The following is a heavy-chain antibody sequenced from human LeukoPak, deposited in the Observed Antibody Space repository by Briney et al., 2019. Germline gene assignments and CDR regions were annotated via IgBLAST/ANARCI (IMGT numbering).Heavy chain of an antibody. CDR1: GFTFSSYS. D-gene: IGHD1-26*01. J-gene: IGHJ3*02. CDR2: IRYDGSNK. Sequence: GGSLRLSCAASGFTFSSYSMNWVCQAPGKGLEWVAFIRYDGSNKYYADSVKGRFTISSDNSKNTLYLQMNSLRAEDTAVYYCARGGSYLSAFDIWGQGTMVTVSS. V-gene: IGHV3-30*02. CDR3: ARGGSYLSAFDI.